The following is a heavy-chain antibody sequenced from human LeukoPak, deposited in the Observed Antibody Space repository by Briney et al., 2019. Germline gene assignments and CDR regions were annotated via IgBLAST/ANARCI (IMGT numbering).Heavy chain of an antibody. V-gene: IGHV3-23*01. CDR1: GFTFSSYV. CDR3: AKDAVYRRDYYDSSGYFDY. CDR2: ISGSGGST. J-gene: IGHJ4*02. D-gene: IGHD3-22*01. Sequence: GGSLRLSCAASGFTFSSYVMSWARQAPGKGLEWVSAISGSGGSTYYADSVKGRFTISRDNSKNTLYLQMNSLRAEDTAVYYCAKDAVYRRDYYDSSGYFDYWGQGTLVTVSS.